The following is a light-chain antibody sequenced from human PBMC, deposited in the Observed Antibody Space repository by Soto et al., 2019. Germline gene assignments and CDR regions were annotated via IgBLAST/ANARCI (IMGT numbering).Light chain of an antibody. J-gene: IGLJ3*02. CDR2: IKSDGSH. V-gene: IGLV4-69*01. CDR1: SGHSNYA. Sequence: QPVLTQSPSASASLGGSVRLTCTLSSGHSNYAIAWHQQQPEKGPRSLMKIKSDGSHIKGDGIPDRFSGSSSGAERYLTISSLQSEDEADYYCQTWGTGIRVFGGRTKLTVL. CDR3: QTWGTGIRV.